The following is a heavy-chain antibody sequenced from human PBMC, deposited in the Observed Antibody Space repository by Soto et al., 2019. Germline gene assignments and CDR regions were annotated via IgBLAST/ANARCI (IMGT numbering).Heavy chain of an antibody. Sequence: GGSLRLSCAASGFTFTRYSMNWVRQAPGKGLEWVSSISSTTNYIYYGDSMKGRFTISRDNAKNTLYLEMNSLRAEDTAVYYCAKDVRERWLQYQLDYWGQGTLVTVSS. CDR1: GFTFTRYS. J-gene: IGHJ4*02. CDR2: ISSTTNYI. D-gene: IGHD5-12*01. CDR3: AKDVRERWLQYQLDY. V-gene: IGHV3-21*04.